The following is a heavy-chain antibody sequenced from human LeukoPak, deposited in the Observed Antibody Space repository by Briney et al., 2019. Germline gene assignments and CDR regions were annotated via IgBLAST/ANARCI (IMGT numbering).Heavy chain of an antibody. CDR3: AKDRSGTWSFDY. Sequence: GGSLRLSCAASGFTFSSHNMHWARQAPGKGLEWVAVVWYDGINNVFADSVKGRFTLSRDNSNKTLFLQINSLRVEDTAVYYCAKDRSGTWSFDYWGQGTLVTVSS. J-gene: IGHJ4*02. CDR2: VWYDGINN. V-gene: IGHV3-30*02. CDR1: GFTFSSHN. D-gene: IGHD3-3*01.